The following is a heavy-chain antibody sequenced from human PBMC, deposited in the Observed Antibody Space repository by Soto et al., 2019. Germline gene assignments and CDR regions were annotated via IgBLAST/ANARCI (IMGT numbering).Heavy chain of an antibody. J-gene: IGHJ4*02. Sequence: SETLSLTCTVSGGSISSYYWSWIRQPPGKGLEWIGYIYYSGSTNYNPSLKSRVTISVDTSKNQFSLKLSSVTTADTAVYYCARYYGGYSDYWGQGTLVTVSS. V-gene: IGHV4-59*08. CDR2: IYYSGST. D-gene: IGHD3-10*01. CDR1: GGSISSYY. CDR3: ARYYGGYSDY.